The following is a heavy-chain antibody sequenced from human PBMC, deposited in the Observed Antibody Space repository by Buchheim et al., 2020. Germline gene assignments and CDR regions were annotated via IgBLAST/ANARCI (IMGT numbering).Heavy chain of an antibody. CDR1: GFTFSTYN. D-gene: IGHD6-6*01. CDR2: ISSSSDDK. Sequence: EVQLVASGGGLVQPGGSLRVSCAASGFTFSTYNMNWVRQAPGKGLEWRSHISSSSDDKYYANSAKGRFTISRDNVQSSLYLQMNSLRAEDTAVYYCATGGLVDFDYWSQGTL. CDR3: ATGGLVDFDY. J-gene: IGHJ4*02. V-gene: IGHV3-48*01.